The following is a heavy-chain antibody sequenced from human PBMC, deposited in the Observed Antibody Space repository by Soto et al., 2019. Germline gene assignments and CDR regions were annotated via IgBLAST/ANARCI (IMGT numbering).Heavy chain of an antibody. V-gene: IGHV3-23*01. CDR1: GFSFASFV. Sequence: GXSRRLSCAASGFSFASFVMSWVRQAPGKGMEWXSSIDXSGATKYYEDXXKGRFNVXXDNYRTTLYLQMSRLRAEDTATYYCAEGGDFDYWGRGALVTVSS. J-gene: IGHJ4*02. CDR2: IDXSGATK. D-gene: IGHD2-15*01. CDR3: AEGGDFDY.